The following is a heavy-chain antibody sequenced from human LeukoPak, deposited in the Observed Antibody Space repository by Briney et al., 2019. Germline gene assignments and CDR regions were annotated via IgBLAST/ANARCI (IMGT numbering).Heavy chain of an antibody. CDR2: ISGSGGST. V-gene: IGHV3-23*01. CDR3: AKGRNSGSYYRFDY. J-gene: IGHJ4*02. Sequence: GGSLRLSCAASGFTFSSYGMNWVRQAPGKGLEWVSAISGSGGSTYYADSVKGRFTISRDNSKNTLYLQMNSLRAEDTAVYYCAKGRNSGSYYRFDYWGQGTLVTVSS. D-gene: IGHD1-26*01. CDR1: GFTFSSYG.